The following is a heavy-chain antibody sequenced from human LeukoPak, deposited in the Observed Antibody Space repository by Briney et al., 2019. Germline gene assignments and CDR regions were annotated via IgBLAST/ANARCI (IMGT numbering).Heavy chain of an antibody. CDR3: ARPRYDFWSGYYDY. J-gene: IGHJ4*02. CDR2: INPSGGST. V-gene: IGHV1-46*01. D-gene: IGHD3-3*01. Sequence: ASVKVSCKASGHTFTTYYVHLVRQAPGQGLEWMGIINPSGGSTSYAQKFQGRVTMTRDTSTSTVYMELSSLRSEDTAVYYCARPRYDFWSGYYDYWGQGTLVTVSS. CDR1: GHTFTTYY.